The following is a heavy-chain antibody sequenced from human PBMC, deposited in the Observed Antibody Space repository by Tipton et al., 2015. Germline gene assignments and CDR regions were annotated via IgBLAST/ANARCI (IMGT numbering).Heavy chain of an antibody. CDR2: ISKDGSEK. J-gene: IGHJ3*02. D-gene: IGHD2/OR15-2a*01. Sequence: SLRLSCEASGITFSTYWMSWVRQAPGKGLEWVGQISKDGSEKYYLDSMEGRFTISRDNAKNSLYLQMNTLRAEDTAVYYCARDVNGGHFDMWGQGTAVTVSP. CDR3: ARDVNGGHFDM. CDR1: GITFSTYW. V-gene: IGHV3-7*01.